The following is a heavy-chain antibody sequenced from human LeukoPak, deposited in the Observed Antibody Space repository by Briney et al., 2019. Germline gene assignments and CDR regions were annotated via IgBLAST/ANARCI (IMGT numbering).Heavy chain of an antibody. Sequence: ASVKVSCKASGYTFTSYGISWVRQAPGQGLEWMGWISAYNGNTNYAQKLQGRVTMTTDTSTSTAYMELRSLRSDDTAVYYCAREEWELLNGHQFDYWGQGTLVTVPS. V-gene: IGHV1-18*01. J-gene: IGHJ4*02. CDR3: AREEWELLNGHQFDY. CDR1: GYTFTSYG. D-gene: IGHD1-26*01. CDR2: ISAYNGNT.